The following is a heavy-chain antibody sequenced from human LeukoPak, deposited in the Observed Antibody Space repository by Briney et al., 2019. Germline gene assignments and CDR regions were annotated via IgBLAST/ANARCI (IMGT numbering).Heavy chain of an antibody. V-gene: IGHV1-24*01. CDR1: GYTLTELS. J-gene: IGHJ4*02. CDR3: ANYVWGLGYFDY. CDR2: FDPEDGET. D-gene: IGHD3-16*01. Sequence: VASVKVSCKVSGYTLTELSMHWVRQAPGKGLEWMGGFDPEDGETIYAQKFQGRVTMTEDTSTDTAYMELSSLRSEDTAVYYCANYVWGLGYFDYWGQGTLVTVSS.